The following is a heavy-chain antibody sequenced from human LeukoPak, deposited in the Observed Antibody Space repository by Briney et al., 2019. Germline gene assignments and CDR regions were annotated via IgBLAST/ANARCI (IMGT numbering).Heavy chain of an antibody. V-gene: IGHV3-7*01. CDR3: ARAGGSGYDDY. CDR2: IKQDGSEK. Sequence: GGSLRLSCAASGFTFSSYGMSWVRQAPGKGLEWVANIKQDGSEKYYVDSVKGRFTISRDNAKNSLYLQINRLRAEDTAVYYCARAGGSGYDDYWGQGPLVTVSS. CDR1: GFTFSSYG. J-gene: IGHJ4*02. D-gene: IGHD5-12*01.